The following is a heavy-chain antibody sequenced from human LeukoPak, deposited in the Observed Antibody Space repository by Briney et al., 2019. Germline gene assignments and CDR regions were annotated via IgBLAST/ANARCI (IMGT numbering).Heavy chain of an antibody. Sequence: GASVKVSCKASGYTFTSYDINWVRQATGQGLEWMGWMNPNSGNTGYAQKFQGRVTMTRNTSIRTAYMKLSSLRAEDTAVYDCARGIRGRRTFDYWGQGTLVTVSS. J-gene: IGHJ4*02. CDR1: GYTFTSYD. CDR3: ARGIRGRRTFDY. V-gene: IGHV1-8*01. CDR2: MNPNSGNT. D-gene: IGHD3-16*01.